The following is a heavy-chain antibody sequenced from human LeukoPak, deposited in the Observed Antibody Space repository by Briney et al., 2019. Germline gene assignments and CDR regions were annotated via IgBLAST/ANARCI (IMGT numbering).Heavy chain of an antibody. Sequence: ASVKVSCKASGYTFTGYYMHWVRQAPGQGLEWMGWINPNSGGTNYAQKFQGRVTMTRDTSISTAYMELSRLRSDDTAVYYCARTRGDIVVGGAFDIWGQGTMVTVSS. V-gene: IGHV1-2*02. J-gene: IGHJ3*02. CDR1: GYTFTGYY. CDR2: INPNSGGT. CDR3: ARTRGDIVVGGAFDI. D-gene: IGHD2-15*01.